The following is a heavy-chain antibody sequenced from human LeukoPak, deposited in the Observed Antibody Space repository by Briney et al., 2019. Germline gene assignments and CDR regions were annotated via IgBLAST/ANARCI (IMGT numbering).Heavy chain of an antibody. Sequence: SETLSLTCTVSGGSISSYYWSWIRQPPGKGLEWIGYIYYSGSTNYNPSLKSRVTISVDTSKNQFSLKLSSVTAADTAVYYCARDDHGDCFDYWGQGTLVTVSS. D-gene: IGHD4-17*01. CDR1: GGSISSYY. J-gene: IGHJ4*02. CDR3: ARDDHGDCFDY. V-gene: IGHV4-59*01. CDR2: IYYSGST.